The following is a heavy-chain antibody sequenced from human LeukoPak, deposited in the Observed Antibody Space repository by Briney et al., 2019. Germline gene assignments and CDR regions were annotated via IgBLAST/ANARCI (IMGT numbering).Heavy chain of an antibody. V-gene: IGHV3-48*03. CDR1: GFTFSSYE. J-gene: IGHJ4*02. CDR3: ARERNYYDSSGYESY. Sequence: GGSLRLSCAASGFTFSSYEMNWVRQAPGKGLEWVSYISSSGSTIYYADSVKGRFTISRDNAKNSLYLQMNSLRAEDKAVYYCARERNYYDSSGYESYWGQGTRVTVSS. CDR2: ISSSGSTI. D-gene: IGHD3-22*01.